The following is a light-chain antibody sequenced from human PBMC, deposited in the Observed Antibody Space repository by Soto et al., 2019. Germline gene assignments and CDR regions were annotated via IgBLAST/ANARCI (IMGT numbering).Light chain of an antibody. CDR2: GAS. CDR1: QSVSSSY. Sequence: EIVLTQSPGTLSLSPGERATLSCRARQSVSSSYLAWYQQKPGQAPRLLIYGASSRATGIPDRFSCSGSGTDFTLTISRLEPEDFAVYYCQQYGSSPGTFGPGPKVDIK. CDR3: QQYGSSPGT. J-gene: IGKJ3*01. V-gene: IGKV3-20*01.